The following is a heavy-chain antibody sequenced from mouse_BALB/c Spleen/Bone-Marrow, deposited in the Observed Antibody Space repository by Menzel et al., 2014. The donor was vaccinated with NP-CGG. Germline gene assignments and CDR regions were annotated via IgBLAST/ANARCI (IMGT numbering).Heavy chain of an antibody. CDR1: GFNIEDTY. CDR2: IDPANGNT. V-gene: IGHV14-3*02. Sequence: VQLQQSGAELVKPGASVKLSCTASGFNIEDTYMRWVKQRPEQGLEWIGRIDPANGNTKYDPKFQGKATITADTSSNTAYLRLSSLTSEDTAVYYCARYRLGTYFDYWGQGTTLTVSS. D-gene: IGHD2-14*01. J-gene: IGHJ2*01. CDR3: ARYRLGTYFDY.